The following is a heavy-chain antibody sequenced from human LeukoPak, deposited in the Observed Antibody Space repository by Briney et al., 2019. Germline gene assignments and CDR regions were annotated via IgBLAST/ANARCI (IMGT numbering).Heavy chain of an antibody. D-gene: IGHD1-26*01. CDR2: IKQDGSEK. Sequence: GGSLRLSCAASGFTFSSYWTSWVRQAPGKGLEWVANIKQDGSEKYYVDSVKGRFTISRDNAKNSLYLQMNSLRAEDTAVYYCARSLVGATFYFDYWGQGTLVTVSS. CDR3: ARSLVGATFYFDY. CDR1: GFTFSSYW. J-gene: IGHJ4*02. V-gene: IGHV3-7*02.